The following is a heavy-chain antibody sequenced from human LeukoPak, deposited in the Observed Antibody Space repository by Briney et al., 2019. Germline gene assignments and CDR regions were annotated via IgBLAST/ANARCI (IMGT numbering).Heavy chain of an antibody. CDR1: GFTFNSYW. V-gene: IGHV3-74*01. J-gene: IGHJ5*02. Sequence: GGSLRLSCAASGFTFNSYWMHWVRQAPGKGLVWVSQINNDGSTTRYADSVKGRFTISRDNAENTLYLQMNSLRAEDTAVYYCARGYSSSWYNWLDPWGQGTLVTVSS. D-gene: IGHD6-13*01. CDR3: ARGYSSSWYNWLDP. CDR2: INNDGSTT.